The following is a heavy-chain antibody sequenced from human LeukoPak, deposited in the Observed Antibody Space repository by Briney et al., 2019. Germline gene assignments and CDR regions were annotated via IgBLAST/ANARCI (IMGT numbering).Heavy chain of an antibody. V-gene: IGHV3-23*01. CDR1: GFTFSSYA. CDR3: AKGRGSSSWYPFDY. CDR2: ISGSGGTT. Sequence: GGSLRLSCAASGFTFSSYAMSWVRQAPGKGLEWVSAISGSGGTTYYADSVKGRFTISRDNSKNTLYLQMNSLRAEDSAVYYCAKGRGSSSWYPFDYWGQGTLVTVSS. J-gene: IGHJ4*02. D-gene: IGHD6-13*01.